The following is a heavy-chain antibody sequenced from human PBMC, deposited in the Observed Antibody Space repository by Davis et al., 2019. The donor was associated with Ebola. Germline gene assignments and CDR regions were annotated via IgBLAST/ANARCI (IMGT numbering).Heavy chain of an antibody. CDR1: GFTFNTFS. Sequence: PGGSLRLSCAASGFTFNTFSMTWVRQAPGKGLEWVSYITSSSHTIYYADSVKGRFTISRDNAKNSLFLQMNSLRDEDTAMYYCARGRCFDWVDAFDIWGQGTMVTVSS. D-gene: IGHD3-9*01. CDR2: ITSSSHTI. J-gene: IGHJ3*02. V-gene: IGHV3-48*02. CDR3: ARGRCFDWVDAFDI.